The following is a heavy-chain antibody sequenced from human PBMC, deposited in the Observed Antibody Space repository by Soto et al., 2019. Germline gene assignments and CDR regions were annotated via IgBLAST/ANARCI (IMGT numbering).Heavy chain of an antibody. V-gene: IGHV4-30-2*01. CDR1: GGSISSGGYS. CDR3: ARARPGGSSWGGAGGQIDY. D-gene: IGHD6-13*01. J-gene: IGHJ4*02. CDR2: IYHSGST. Sequence: QLQLQESGSGLVKPSQTLSLTCAVSGGSISSGGYSWSWIRQPPGKGLEWIGYIYHSGSTYYNPSLKGRVTISRDRSKNQFSLKLSSVTAADTAVYYCARARPGGSSWGGAGGQIDYWGQGTLVTVSS.